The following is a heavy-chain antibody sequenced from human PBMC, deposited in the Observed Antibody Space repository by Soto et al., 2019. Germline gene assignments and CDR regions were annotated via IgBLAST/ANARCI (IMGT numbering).Heavy chain of an antibody. CDR2: ISYDESNK. CDR3: AKLRLATYDFWGGCDS. Sequence: QVPLVESGGGVVQPGRSLKLSCLASGFTFNDYAMHWVRQAPGKGLEWVALISYDESNKDYADSVKGRFTISRDNSKNALYLQINSLRSEDTAVYYCAKLRLATYDFWGGCDSWGQGTLVTVSS. D-gene: IGHD3-3*01. J-gene: IGHJ4*02. CDR1: GFTFNDYA. V-gene: IGHV3-30*18.